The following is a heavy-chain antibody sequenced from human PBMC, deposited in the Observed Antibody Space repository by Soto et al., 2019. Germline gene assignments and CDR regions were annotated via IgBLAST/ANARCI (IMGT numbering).Heavy chain of an antibody. Sequence: LGESLKISCKGSGYSFTSYWISWVRQMPGKGLEWMGRIDPSDSYTNYSPSFQGHVTISADKSISTAYLQWSSLKASDTAMYYCARHISHSSGWYTFDYWGQGTLVPVSS. J-gene: IGHJ4*02. V-gene: IGHV5-10-1*01. CDR1: GYSFTSYW. CDR2: IDPSDSYT. D-gene: IGHD6-19*01. CDR3: ARHISHSSGWYTFDY.